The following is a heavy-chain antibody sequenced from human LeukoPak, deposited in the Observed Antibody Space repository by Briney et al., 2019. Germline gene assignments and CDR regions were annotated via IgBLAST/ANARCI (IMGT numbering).Heavy chain of an antibody. Sequence: GASVKVSCKASGGTFSSYAISWVRQAPGQGLEWMGGIIPIFGTANYAQKFQGRVTITTDESTSTAYMELSSLRSEDTAVYYCARETRIQPLYGLNYNYYMDVWGKGTTVTVSS. CDR2: IIPIFGTA. D-gene: IGHD2-2*02. CDR3: ARETRIQPLYGLNYNYYMDV. V-gene: IGHV1-69*05. J-gene: IGHJ6*03. CDR1: GGTFSSYA.